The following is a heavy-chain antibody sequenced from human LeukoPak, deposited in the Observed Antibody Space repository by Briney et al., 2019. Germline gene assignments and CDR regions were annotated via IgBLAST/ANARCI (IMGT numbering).Heavy chain of an antibody. CDR3: AKGASGTYYIHFDY. J-gene: IGHJ4*02. CDR2: ISSSSSYI. CDR1: GFTFNDYY. V-gene: IGHV3-11*05. Sequence: GGSLRLSCAASGFTFNDYYMSWIRRAPGKGLEWVSYISSSSSYIYYSDSVKGRFTISRDNAKNSLYLQMNSLRAEDMALYYCAKGASGTYYIHFDYWGQGTLVTVSS. D-gene: IGHD1-26*01.